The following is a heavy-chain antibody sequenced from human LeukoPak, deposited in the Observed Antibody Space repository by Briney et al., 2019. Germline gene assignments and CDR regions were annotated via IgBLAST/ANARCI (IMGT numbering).Heavy chain of an antibody. CDR3: AREQEVPAAAWRDAFDI. CDR1: GGSISSYY. V-gene: IGHV4-59*01. CDR2: IYYSGST. Sequence: SETLSLTRTVSGGSISSYYWSWIRQPPGKGLEWIGYIYYSGSTNYNPSLKSRVTISVDTSKNQFSLKLSSVTAADTAVYYCAREQEVPAAAWRDAFDIWGQGTMVTVSS. J-gene: IGHJ3*02. D-gene: IGHD2-2*01.